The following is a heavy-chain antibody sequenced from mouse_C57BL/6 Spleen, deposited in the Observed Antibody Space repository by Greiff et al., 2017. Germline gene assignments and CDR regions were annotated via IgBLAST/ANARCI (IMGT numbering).Heavy chain of an antibody. J-gene: IGHJ4*01. CDR2: IYPGDGDT. D-gene: IGHD1-1*01. CDR3: AGGNYYGSSYHAMDY. CDR1: GYAFSSYW. Sequence: QVQLQQSGAELVKPGASVKISCKASGYAFSSYWMNWVKQRPGKGLEWIGQIYPGDGDTNYNGKFKGKATLTADKSSSTAYMQLSSLTSEDSAVYCGAGGNYYGSSYHAMDYWGQGTSVTVSS. V-gene: IGHV1-80*01.